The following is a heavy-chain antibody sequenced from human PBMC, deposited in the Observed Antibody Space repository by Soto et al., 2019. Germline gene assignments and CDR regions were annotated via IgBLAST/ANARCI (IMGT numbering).Heavy chain of an antibody. Sequence: PSETLSLTCAVSGYSISSGYYWGWIRQTPGKGLEWIARIYHSGSTSYNPSLKSRFTISVDTSKNQFSLKLISVNAADTAVYYCARGAATVTPRWFDPWGQGIMVTVSS. CDR2: IYHSGST. D-gene: IGHD4-17*01. CDR1: GYSISSGYY. J-gene: IGHJ5*02. V-gene: IGHV4-38-2*01. CDR3: ARGAATVTPRWFDP.